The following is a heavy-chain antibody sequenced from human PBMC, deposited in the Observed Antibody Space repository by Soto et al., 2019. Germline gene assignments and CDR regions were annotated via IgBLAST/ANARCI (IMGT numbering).Heavy chain of an antibody. CDR3: ARASSSSWLDTEY. CDR2: ISANIGTA. V-gene: IGHV1-18*01. J-gene: IGHJ4*02. CDR1: GYTFTSYG. Sequence: ASAKVSWKASGYTFTSYGISWVRQAPGQGLEWMGWISANIGTANYAQKVQGRVTITADESTSTAYMELSSLRSEDTAVYYCARASSSSWLDTEYWGQGTLVTVSS. D-gene: IGHD6-13*01.